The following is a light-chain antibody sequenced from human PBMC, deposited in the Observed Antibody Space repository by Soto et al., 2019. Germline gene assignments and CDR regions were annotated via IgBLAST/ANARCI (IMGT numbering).Light chain of an antibody. CDR3: VPGILLIS. CDR2: DAS. Sequence: ILLTHSLATLSFTPLERANLSFSSSRSVISYLALYQQTPGQAPRLLIYDASNWATGIPARFSGSGSGKDFNLLIIFLEEDGFAVCCSVPGILLISFGQGRRP. J-gene: IGKJ5*01. V-gene: IGKV3-11*01. CDR1: RSVISY.